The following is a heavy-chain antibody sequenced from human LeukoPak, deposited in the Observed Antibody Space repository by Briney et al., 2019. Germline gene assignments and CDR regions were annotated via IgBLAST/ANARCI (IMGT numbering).Heavy chain of an antibody. V-gene: IGHV3-33*08. Sequence: GGSLRLSCAASGFTFRSYGMHWVRQAPGKGLEWVALIWYDGSNKYHADSVKGRFTISRDNSKNTLYLQMNSLRAEDTAVYYCAGRNSSGWYNWYFDLWGRGTLVTVSS. D-gene: IGHD6-19*01. CDR1: GFTFRSYG. CDR3: AGRNSSGWYNWYFDL. CDR2: IWYDGSNK. J-gene: IGHJ2*01.